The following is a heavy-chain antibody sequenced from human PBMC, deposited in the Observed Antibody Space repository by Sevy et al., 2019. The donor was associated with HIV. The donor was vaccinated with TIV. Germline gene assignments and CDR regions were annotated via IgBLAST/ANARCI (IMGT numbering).Heavy chain of an antibody. CDR1: GYNFTNFG. V-gene: IGHV1-18*01. J-gene: IGHJ5*02. CDR2: INPYNSIT. Sequence: ASVKVSCKTSGYNFTNFGITWVRQAPGEGLEWMGWINPYNSITNYAQDLQGRVTMTADKSTRTAYMELRSLRSEDTAVYYCDLPMGSTWYNWFDPWGQGTLVTVSS. CDR3: DLPMGSTWYNWFDP. D-gene: IGHD6-13*01.